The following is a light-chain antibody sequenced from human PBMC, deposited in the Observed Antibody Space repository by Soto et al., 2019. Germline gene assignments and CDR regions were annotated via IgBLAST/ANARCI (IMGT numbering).Light chain of an antibody. CDR2: DAS. J-gene: IGKJ4*01. V-gene: IGKV3-11*01. CDR3: QQRSSWPLLT. CDR1: QSVSNY. Sequence: EIVLTQSTATLSLSPGERATLSCRASQSVSNYLAWFQQKPGQAPRLLIYDASNRATGIPARFSGSGSGTDFTLTSSSLEPEDFAVYYCQQRSSWPLLTFGGGTKVEI.